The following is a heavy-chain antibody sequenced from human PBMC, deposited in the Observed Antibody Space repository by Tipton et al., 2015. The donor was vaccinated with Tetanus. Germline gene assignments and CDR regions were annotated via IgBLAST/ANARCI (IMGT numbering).Heavy chain of an antibody. J-gene: IGHJ4*02. Sequence: TLSLTCTVSGGSISSGGYYWSWIRQHPGKGLEWIGYIYYSGSAYYNPSLKSRVTISIDTSKNQFSLKLSSVTAADTAVYYCGRVPVDDSAKGGNIDYWGQGTQVTVSS. D-gene: IGHD4/OR15-4a*01. CDR2: IYYSGSA. V-gene: IGHV4-31*03. CDR3: GRVPVDDSAKGGNIDY. CDR1: GGSISSGGYY.